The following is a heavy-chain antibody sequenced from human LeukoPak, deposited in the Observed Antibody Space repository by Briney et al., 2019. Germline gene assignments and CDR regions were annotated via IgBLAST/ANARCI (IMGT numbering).Heavy chain of an antibody. CDR2: IYSGGST. D-gene: IGHD3-22*01. CDR1: GFTVSSNY. V-gene: IGHV3-53*01. J-gene: IGHJ4*02. Sequence: GGSLRLSCAASGFTVSSNYMSWVRQAPGKGLEWVSVIYSGGSTYYADSVKGRFTISRDNSKNTLYLQMNSLRAEDTAVYYCARTKYYYDSSGHLGYFDYWGQGTLVTVSS. CDR3: ARTKYYYDSSGHLGYFDY.